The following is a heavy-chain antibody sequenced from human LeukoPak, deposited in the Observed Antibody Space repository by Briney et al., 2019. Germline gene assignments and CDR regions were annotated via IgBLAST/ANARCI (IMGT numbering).Heavy chain of an antibody. Sequence: PSETLSLTCTVSGGSLSSYFRSWIRQPPGKGLEWIAYIYYSGSTNYSPSLKSRVTISVDTSKNQFSLKLSSVTAADTAVYYCARQPSSWFTSFDSWGQGTLVTVSS. J-gene: IGHJ4*02. CDR3: ARQPSSWFTSFDS. CDR1: GGSLSSYF. V-gene: IGHV4-59*01. D-gene: IGHD6-13*01. CDR2: IYYSGST.